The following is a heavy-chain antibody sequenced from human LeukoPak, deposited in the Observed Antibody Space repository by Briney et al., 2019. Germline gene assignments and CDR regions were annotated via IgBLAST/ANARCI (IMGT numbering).Heavy chain of an antibody. CDR1: GFTVSSNY. J-gene: IGHJ4*02. V-gene: IGHV3-53*01. CDR3: ARSGVGATYGY. Sequence: GGSLRLSCAASGFTVSSNYMSWVRRAPGKGLEWVSVIYSGGSTYYADSVKGRFTISRDNSKNTLYLQMNSLRAEDTAVYYCARSGVGATYGYWGQGTLVTVSS. CDR2: IYSGGST. D-gene: IGHD1-26*01.